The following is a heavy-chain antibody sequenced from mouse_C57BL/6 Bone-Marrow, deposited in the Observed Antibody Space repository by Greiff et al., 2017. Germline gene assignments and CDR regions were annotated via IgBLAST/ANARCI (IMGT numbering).Heavy chain of an antibody. CDR3: ARGAYYSNYEGFAWFAY. J-gene: IGHJ3*01. Sequence: QVQLQQSGAELVRPGASVKLSCKASGYTFTDYYINWVKQRPGQGLEWIARIYPGSGNTYYNEKFKGKATLTAEKSSSTAYMQLSSLTSEDSAVYFCARGAYYSNYEGFAWFAYWGQGTLVTVSA. V-gene: IGHV1-76*01. CDR1: GYTFTDYY. CDR2: IYPGSGNT. D-gene: IGHD2-5*01.